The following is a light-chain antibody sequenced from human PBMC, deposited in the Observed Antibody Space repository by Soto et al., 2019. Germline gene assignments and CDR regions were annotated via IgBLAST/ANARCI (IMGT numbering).Light chain of an antibody. Sequence: EIVLTQSPGTLSLSPGERATLSCRASQSISSTYLAWYRQKPGQAPRLLIYAASSRATGIPDRFSGSGSGTDFTLTISSLQPEDVAVYYCQQYYSAPLAFGGGTRVEI. CDR3: QQYYSAPLA. V-gene: IGKV3-20*01. CDR1: QSISSTY. CDR2: AAS. J-gene: IGKJ4*01.